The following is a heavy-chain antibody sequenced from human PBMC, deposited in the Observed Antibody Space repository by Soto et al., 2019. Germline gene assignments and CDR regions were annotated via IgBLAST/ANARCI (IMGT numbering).Heavy chain of an antibody. CDR1: GGSISSGGYY. CDR3: ARAGTYYDSSGLPFDY. J-gene: IGHJ4*02. V-gene: IGHV4-31*03. D-gene: IGHD3-22*01. CDR2: IYYSGST. Sequence: NPSETLSLTCTVSGGSISSGGYYWSWIRQHPGKGLEWIGYIYYSGSTYYNPSLKSRVTISVDTSKNQFSLKLSSVTAADTAVYYCARAGTYYDSSGLPFDYWGQGTLVTVSS.